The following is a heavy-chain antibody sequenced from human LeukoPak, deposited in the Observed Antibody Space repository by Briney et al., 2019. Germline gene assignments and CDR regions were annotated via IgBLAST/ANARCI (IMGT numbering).Heavy chain of an antibody. CDR2: IRYDGSNK. Sequence: GGSLRLSCAASGFTFSSYGVHWVRQAPGKGLEWVAFIRYDGSNKYYADSVKGRFTISRDNSKNTLYLQMNSLRAEDTAVYYCAKPLGWELLYYFDYWGQGTLVTVSS. CDR1: GFTFSSYG. CDR3: AKPLGWELLYYFDY. D-gene: IGHD1-26*01. V-gene: IGHV3-30*02. J-gene: IGHJ4*02.